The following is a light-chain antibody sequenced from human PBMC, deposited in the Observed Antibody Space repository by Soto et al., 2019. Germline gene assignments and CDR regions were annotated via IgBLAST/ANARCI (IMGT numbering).Light chain of an antibody. J-gene: IGKJ1*01. CDR3: HQRGSWPRGT. V-gene: IGKV3-11*01. CDR2: DAS. Sequence: EIVLTQSPATLSLSPGETATLSCRASQSVSNYLAWYQQKPGQAPRLLIYDASNRATGIPARFSGSGSGTDFTLTISSLEPEDFAVYYCHQRGSWPRGTFGQGTKVEIK. CDR1: QSVSNY.